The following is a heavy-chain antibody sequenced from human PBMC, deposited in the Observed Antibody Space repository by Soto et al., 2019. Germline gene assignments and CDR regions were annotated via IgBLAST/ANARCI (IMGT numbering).Heavy chain of an antibody. CDR3: AREVEGSYSPADF. J-gene: IGHJ4*02. CDR2: VSSYNGNT. CDR1: GYTFTDHG. D-gene: IGHD3-10*01. Sequence: ASVQVSCQTSGYTFTDHGIDWVRQAPGQGLEWVGWVSSYNGNTNYAYNLKDRVIMTTGASSSTAYMELRGVRSVGTAFYYCAREVEGSYSPADFWGQGTPVTVSS. V-gene: IGHV1-18*01.